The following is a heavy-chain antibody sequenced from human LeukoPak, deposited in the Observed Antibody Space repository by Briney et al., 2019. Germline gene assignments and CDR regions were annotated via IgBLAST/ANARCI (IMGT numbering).Heavy chain of an antibody. D-gene: IGHD4-17*01. Sequence: GESLKISCKGSGYSFTSYWIGWVRQMPEKGQEWMGIIYPGDSDTRYSPSFQGQVTISADKSISTAYLQWSSLKASDTAMYYCARVGLTTVRAFDIWGQGTMVTVSS. CDR1: GYSFTSYW. CDR2: IYPGDSDT. CDR3: ARVGLTTVRAFDI. V-gene: IGHV5-51*01. J-gene: IGHJ3*02.